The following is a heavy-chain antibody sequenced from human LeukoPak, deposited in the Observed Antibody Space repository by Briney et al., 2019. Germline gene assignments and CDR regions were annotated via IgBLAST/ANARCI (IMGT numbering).Heavy chain of an antibody. D-gene: IGHD1-1*01. J-gene: IGHJ4*02. CDR2: IKQRGSEK. V-gene: IGHV3-7*01. CDR1: GFTFSYYW. Sequence: GGSLRLSCAASGFTFSYYWMTWVRQAPGKGLEWVANIKQRGSEKDYVDSVRGRFTISRDNAKNSLFLQMNSLRAEDTAMYYRARVESNRRLDYWGQGTLVTVSS. CDR3: ARVESNRRLDY.